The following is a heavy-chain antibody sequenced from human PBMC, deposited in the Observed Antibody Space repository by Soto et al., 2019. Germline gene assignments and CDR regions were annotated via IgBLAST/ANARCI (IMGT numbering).Heavy chain of an antibody. CDR2: IYYSGST. J-gene: IGHJ4*02. CDR3: AATLTYSSGWPFDY. V-gene: IGHV4-59*01. Sequence: PSETLSLTCTVSGGSISSYYWSWIRQPPGKGLEWIGYIYYSGSTNYNPSLKSRVTISVDTSKNQFSLKLSSVTAADTAVYYCAATLTYSSGWPFDYWGQGTLVTVSS. CDR1: GGSISSYY. D-gene: IGHD6-19*01.